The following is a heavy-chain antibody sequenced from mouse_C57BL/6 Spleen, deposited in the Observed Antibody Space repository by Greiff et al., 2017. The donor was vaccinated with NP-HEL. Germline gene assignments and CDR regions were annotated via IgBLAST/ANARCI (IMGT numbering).Heavy chain of an antibody. CDR2: IYPGDGDT. CDR3: ARTGVAPDY. V-gene: IGHV1-82*01. CDR1: GYAFSSSW. Sequence: VQLQQSGPELVKPGASVKISCKASGYAFSSSWMNWVKQRPGKGLEWIGRIYPGDGDTNYNGKFKGKATLTADKASSTAYMQLSSLTSEDSAVYFGARTGVAPDYWGQGTTLTVSS. J-gene: IGHJ2*01. D-gene: IGHD1-1*01.